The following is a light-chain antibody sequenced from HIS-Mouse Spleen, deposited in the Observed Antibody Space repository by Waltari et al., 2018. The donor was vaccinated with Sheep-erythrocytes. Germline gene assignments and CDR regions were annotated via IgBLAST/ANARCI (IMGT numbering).Light chain of an antibody. CDR1: SSDVGGYNY. J-gene: IGLJ1*01. CDR2: AVS. Sequence: QSALTQPRSVSGSPGQSVTISCTGTSSDVGGYNYVSWYQQHPGKAPKLMIYAVSKRPSGVPVRCSGAKSGNTASLTISGLQAEDEADYYCCSYAGSYNHVFATGTKVTVL. V-gene: IGLV2-11*01. CDR3: CSYAGSYNHV.